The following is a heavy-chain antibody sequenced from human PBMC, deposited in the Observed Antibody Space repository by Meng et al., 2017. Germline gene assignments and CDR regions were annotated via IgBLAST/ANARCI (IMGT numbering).Heavy chain of an antibody. CDR3: ARDFAGGDYSYFDY. J-gene: IGHJ4*02. D-gene: IGHD2-21*02. CDR1: GFTFSSYG. CDR2: IWYDGSNK. Sequence: GESPKISCAASGFTFSSYGMHWVRQAPGKGLEWVAVIWYDGSNKYYADSVKGRFTISRDNSKNTLYLQMNSLRAEDTAVYYCARDFAGGDYSYFDYWGQGTLVTVSS. V-gene: IGHV3-33*01.